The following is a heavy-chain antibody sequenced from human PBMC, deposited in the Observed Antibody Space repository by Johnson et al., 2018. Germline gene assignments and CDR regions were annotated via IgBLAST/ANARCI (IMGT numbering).Heavy chain of an antibody. CDR1: GFTFSSYG. V-gene: IGHV3-33*06. CDR3: AKEQRWITEKENYYYGIDV. D-gene: IGHD1-20*01. Sequence: QVQLVESGGGVVQPGRSLRLSCAASGFTFSSYGMHWVRQAAGKGLEWVAVIWYDGTTKYYVDSVKGRFTISRDNSKYTLYLKRNSRRAEDTAWYYCAKEQRWITEKENYYYGIDVWGQGTKVTVSS. J-gene: IGHJ6*02. CDR2: IWYDGTTK.